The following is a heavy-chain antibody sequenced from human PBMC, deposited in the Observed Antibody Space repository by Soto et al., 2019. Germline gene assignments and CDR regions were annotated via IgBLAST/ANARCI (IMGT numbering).Heavy chain of an antibody. J-gene: IGHJ4*02. D-gene: IGHD1-7*01. Sequence: EVQLVESGGGLVKPGGSLRLSCAALGFTFSDAWMNWARQAPGKGLEWVGRIKSQVYGGTTDYSAPVKGRFTISRDDSTATMYLQMNSLETEDTGVYYCTSHDATEQNFVPYWGQGTLVAVSS. CDR1: GFTFSDAW. CDR3: TSHDATEQNFVPY. CDR2: IKSQVYGGTT. V-gene: IGHV3-15*07.